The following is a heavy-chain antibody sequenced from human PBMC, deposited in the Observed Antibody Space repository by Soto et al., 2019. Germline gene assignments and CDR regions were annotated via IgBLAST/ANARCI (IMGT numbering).Heavy chain of an antibody. CDR1: SGSFSGYY. Sequence: PSETLSLTCAFYSGSFSGYYWSWIRQSPGKGLEWIGEITHRGFTNYNPSLKSRVTMSADTSKNHFSLNLTSVTAADTAVYYCARFPFSTSSWSNPRYFDSWGQGTLVTVSS. V-gene: IGHV4-34*01. CDR3: ARFPFSTSSWSNPRYFDS. CDR2: ITHRGFT. D-gene: IGHD6-13*01. J-gene: IGHJ4*02.